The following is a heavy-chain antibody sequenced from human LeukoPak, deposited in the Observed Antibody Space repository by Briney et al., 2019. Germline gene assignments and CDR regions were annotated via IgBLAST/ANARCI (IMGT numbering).Heavy chain of an antibody. Sequence: GGSLRLSCAASGFTFSNAWMSWVRQAPGKGLEWVGRIKSKTDGGTTDYAAPVKGRFTISRDDSKNTLYLQMNGLKTEDTAVYYCTTFRVGATYYYYYYMDVWGKGTTVTVSS. CDR2: IKSKTDGGTT. D-gene: IGHD1-26*01. J-gene: IGHJ6*03. CDR1: GFTFSNAW. V-gene: IGHV3-15*01. CDR3: TTFRVGATYYYYYYMDV.